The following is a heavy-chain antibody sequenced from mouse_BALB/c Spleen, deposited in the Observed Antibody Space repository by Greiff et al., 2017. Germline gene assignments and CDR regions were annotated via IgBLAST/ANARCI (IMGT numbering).Heavy chain of an antibody. Sequence: EVQLQQSGAELVKPGASVKLSCTASGFNIKDTYMHWVKQRPEQGLAWIGRIDPANGNTKYDPKFQGKATITADTSSNTAYLQLSSLTSEDTAVYYCASTAEGDYFDYWGQGTTLTVSS. D-gene: IGHD1-2*01. CDR1: GFNIKDTY. V-gene: IGHV14-3*02. CDR3: ASTAEGDYFDY. CDR2: IDPANGNT. J-gene: IGHJ2*01.